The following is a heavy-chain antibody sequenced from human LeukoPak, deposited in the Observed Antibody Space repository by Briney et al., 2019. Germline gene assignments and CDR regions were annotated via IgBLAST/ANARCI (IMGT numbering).Heavy chain of an antibody. CDR1: GFTFSSYA. CDR3: AKDEPFGEFDFDY. Sequence: GGSLRLSCAASGFTFSSYAMSWVRQAPGKGLEWVSAISGSGGSTYYADSVKGRFTISRDNSKNTLYLQMSSLTIEDTALYYCAKDEPFGEFDFDYWGQGTLVTVSS. J-gene: IGHJ4*02. D-gene: IGHD3-10*01. CDR2: ISGSGGST. V-gene: IGHV3-23*01.